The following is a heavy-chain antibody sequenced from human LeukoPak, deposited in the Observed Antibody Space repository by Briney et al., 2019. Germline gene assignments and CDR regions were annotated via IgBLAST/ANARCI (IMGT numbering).Heavy chain of an antibody. D-gene: IGHD3-10*01. CDR3: AKVSGSGRGYFDY. V-gene: IGHV3-30*02. CDR1: GFTFSSYG. J-gene: IGHJ4*02. Sequence: GGSLRLSCAASGFTFSSYGMYWVRQAPGKGLEWVAFMRYDGSDKNYADSVKGRFTASRDNSKNTLYLQMNSLRPEDTAVYYCAKVSGSGRGYFDYWGQGTLVTVSS. CDR2: MRYDGSDK.